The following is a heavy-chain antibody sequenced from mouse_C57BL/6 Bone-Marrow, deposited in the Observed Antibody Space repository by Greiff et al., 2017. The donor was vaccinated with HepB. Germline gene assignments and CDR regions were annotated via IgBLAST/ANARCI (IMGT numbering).Heavy chain of an antibody. CDR1: GFTFSDFY. CDR2: SRNKANDYTT. Sequence: EVNVVESGGGLVQSGRSLRLSCATSGFTFSDFYMEWVRQAPGKGLEWIAASRNKANDYTTEYSASVKCRFIVSRDTSQSILYLQMNALRAEDTAIYYCARALYGSSHWYFDVWGTGTTVTVSS. D-gene: IGHD1-1*01. V-gene: IGHV7-1*01. J-gene: IGHJ1*03. CDR3: ARALYGSSHWYFDV.